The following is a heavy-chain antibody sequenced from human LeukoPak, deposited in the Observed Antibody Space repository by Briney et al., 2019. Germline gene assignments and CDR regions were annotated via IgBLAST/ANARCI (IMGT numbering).Heavy chain of an antibody. V-gene: IGHV4-59*08. Sequence: SETLSLTCTVSGDSITNSYWNWIRQPARRGLEWIGRISYGGSPHHTPSPKRRLIISRDTSKNPFSLELTSVTAADTAIYYCAKRIIEARENGDSNWLDPWGQGTLVTVSS. J-gene: IGHJ5*01. D-gene: IGHD4-17*01. CDR2: ISYGGSP. CDR1: GDSITNSY. CDR3: AKRIIEARENGDSNWLDP.